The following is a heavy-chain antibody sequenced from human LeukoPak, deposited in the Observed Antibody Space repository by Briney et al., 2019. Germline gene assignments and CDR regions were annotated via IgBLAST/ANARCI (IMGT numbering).Heavy chain of an antibody. CDR3: AREGTVDTAMAPAFDY. J-gene: IGHJ4*02. D-gene: IGHD5-18*01. V-gene: IGHV3-30*04. CDR2: ISYDGSNK. CDR1: GFTFSSYA. Sequence: PGGSLRLSCAASGFTFSSYAMHWVRPAPGKGLEWVAVISYDGSNKYYADSVKGRFTISRDNSKNTLYLQMNSLRAEDTAVYYCAREGTVDTAMAPAFDYWGQGTLVTVSS.